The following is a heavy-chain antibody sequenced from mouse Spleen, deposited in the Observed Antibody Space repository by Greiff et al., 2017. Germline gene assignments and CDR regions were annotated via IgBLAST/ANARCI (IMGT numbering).Heavy chain of an antibody. CDR3: ARIPLIYYYGSSYDY. CDR1: GYSFTGYY. Sequence: VHVKQSGPELVKPGASVKISCKASGYSFTGYYMNWVKQSPEKSLEWIGEINPSTGGTTYNQKFKAKATLTVDKSSSTAYMQLKSLTSEDSAVYYCARIPLIYYYGSSYDYWGQGTTLTVSS. CDR2: INPSTGGT. J-gene: IGHJ2*01. D-gene: IGHD1-1*01. V-gene: IGHV1-42*01.